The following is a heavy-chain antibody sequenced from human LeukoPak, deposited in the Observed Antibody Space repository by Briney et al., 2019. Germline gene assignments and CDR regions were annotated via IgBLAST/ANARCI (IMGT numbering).Heavy chain of an antibody. Sequence: GESLRLSCAASGFTLSSFGMHWVRQAPGRVLEWVAVISYDGSNKYYTDFVKGRFTISRDNSKNTLYLQMSSLRAEDTAVYYCAKDGLRVVRFVPKYYYYYGMDVWGQGTTVTVSS. CDR2: ISYDGSNK. CDR1: GFTLSSFG. D-gene: IGHD3-10*01. V-gene: IGHV3-30*18. J-gene: IGHJ6*02. CDR3: AKDGLRVVRFVPKYYYYYGMDV.